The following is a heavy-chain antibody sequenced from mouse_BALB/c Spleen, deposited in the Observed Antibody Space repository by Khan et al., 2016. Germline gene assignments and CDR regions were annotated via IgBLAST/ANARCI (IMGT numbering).Heavy chain of an antibody. Sequence: QVQLKQSGPGLVAPSQSLSITCTVSGFSLTSYGVHWVRQPPGKGLEWLGVIWAGGSTNYNSALMSRLSISKDNSKSQVFLKMNSLQTDETAMDYCARDYYDDDDPYYYAMDYWGQGTSVTVSS. CDR3: ARDYYDDDDPYYYAMDY. D-gene: IGHD2-4*01. CDR1: GFSLTSYG. V-gene: IGHV2-9*02. CDR2: IWAGGST. J-gene: IGHJ4*01.